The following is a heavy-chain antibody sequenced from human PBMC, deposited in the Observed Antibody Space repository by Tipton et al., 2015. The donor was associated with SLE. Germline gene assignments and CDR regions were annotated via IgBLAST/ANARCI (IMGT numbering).Heavy chain of an antibody. D-gene: IGHD6-13*01. CDR1: GGSISSYY. CDR2: IYYSGST. Sequence: LRLSCTVSGGSISSYYWSWIRQPPGKGLEWIGYIYYSGSTNYNPSLKSRVTISVDTSTNQFSLKLSSVTAADTAVYYCARSLAAAGTGYDYYGMDVWGQGTTVTVSS. J-gene: IGHJ6*02. V-gene: IGHV4-59*01. CDR3: ARSLAAAGTGYDYYGMDV.